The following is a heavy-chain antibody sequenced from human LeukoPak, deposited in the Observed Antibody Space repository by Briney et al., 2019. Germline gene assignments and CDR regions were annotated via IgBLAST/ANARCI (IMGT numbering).Heavy chain of an antibody. Sequence: GGSLRLSCAASGFTVSSNYMSWVRQAPGKGLEWVANIKQDGSEKYYVDSVKGRFTLSRDNAKNSVYLQMNSLRVEDTAVYYCVNLGYSDGGQGTLVTVSS. CDR1: GFTVSSNY. D-gene: IGHD5-12*01. CDR3: VNLGYSD. V-gene: IGHV3-7*01. CDR2: IKQDGSEK. J-gene: IGHJ4*02.